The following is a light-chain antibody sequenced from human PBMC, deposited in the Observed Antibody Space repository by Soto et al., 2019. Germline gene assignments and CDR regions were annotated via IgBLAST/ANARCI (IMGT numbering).Light chain of an antibody. CDR2: AAS. V-gene: IGKV1-8*01. CDR1: QGISSY. J-gene: IGKJ1*01. CDR3: QQYYSYPWA. Sequence: IRMTHSPSSFSASTVDRVTITCRASQGISSYLAWYQQKPGKAPKLLIYAASTLQSGVPSRFSGSGSGTGFTLTISCLQSEDFATYYCQQYYSYPWAFGQGTKVDIK.